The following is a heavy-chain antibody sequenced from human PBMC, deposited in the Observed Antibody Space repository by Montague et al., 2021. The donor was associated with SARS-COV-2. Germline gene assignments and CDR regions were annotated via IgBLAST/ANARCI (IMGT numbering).Heavy chain of an antibody. CDR2: IKQAGSEK. CDR3: SRVQRTTGTTRLGTDYYYYYGMDV. CDR1: GFTFSSYW. D-gene: IGHD1-1*01. V-gene: IGHV3-7*01. J-gene: IGHJ6*02. Sequence: SLRLSCAASGFTFSSYWMSWVRQAPGKGLEWVANIKQAGSEKYYVDSVKGRFPISSDHAKNSLYLQMNSLRAEDTAVYYCSRVQRTTGTTRLGTDYYYYYGMDVWGQGTTVTVSS.